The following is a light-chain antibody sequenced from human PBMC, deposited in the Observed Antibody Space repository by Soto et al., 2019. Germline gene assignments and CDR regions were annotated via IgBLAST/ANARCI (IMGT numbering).Light chain of an antibody. Sequence: EIVMTQSPATLSVSPGERATLSCRSSQSISGNLAWYQQKPGQAPRLLIFGASTRATGIPARFSGSGSGTEFTLTISSLQSEDFAVYYCQQYNNWPRTFGQGIKVEIK. CDR3: QQYNNWPRT. V-gene: IGKV3-15*01. CDR2: GAS. J-gene: IGKJ1*01. CDR1: QSISGN.